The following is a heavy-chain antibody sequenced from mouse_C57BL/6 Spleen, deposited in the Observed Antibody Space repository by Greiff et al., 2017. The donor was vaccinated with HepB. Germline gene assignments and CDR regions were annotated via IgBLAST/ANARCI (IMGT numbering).Heavy chain of an antibody. CDR3: ARNDPYYWYFDV. CDR2: INPYNGDT. V-gene: IGHV1-20*01. Sequence: EVQLQQSGPELVKPGDSVKISCKASGYSFTGYFMNWVMQSHGKSLEWIGRINPYNGDTFYNQKFKGKATLTVDKSSSTAHMELRSLTSEDSAVYYCARNDPYYWYFDVWGTGTTVTVSS. J-gene: IGHJ1*03. D-gene: IGHD2-12*01. CDR1: GYSFTGYF.